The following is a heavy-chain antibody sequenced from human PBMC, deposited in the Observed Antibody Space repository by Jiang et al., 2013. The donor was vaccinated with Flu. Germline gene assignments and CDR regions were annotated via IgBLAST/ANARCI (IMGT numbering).Heavy chain of an antibody. V-gene: IGHV4-34*01. Sequence: LLKPSETLSLTCAVYGGSFSGYYWSWIRQPPGKGLEWIGGINHSGSTHYNPSLKSRVTISVDTSKNQFSLKLSSVTAADTAVYYCARAYYYDSSGYYNNWFDPWGQGTLVTVSS. D-gene: IGHD3-22*01. J-gene: IGHJ5*02. CDR3: ARAYYYDSSGYYNNWFDP. CDR1: GGSFSGYY. CDR2: INHSGST.